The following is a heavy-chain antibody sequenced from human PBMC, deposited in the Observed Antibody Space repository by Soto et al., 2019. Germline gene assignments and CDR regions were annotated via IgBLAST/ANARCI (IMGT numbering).Heavy chain of an antibody. CDR1: GGSISSISYY. Sequence: SETLSLTCIVSGGSISSISYYWGWIRQPPGKGLEWIGSIYYSGSTYYNPSLKSRVTLSVDTSKKQFSLKLSSVTAADTAVYYCAAPMITFGGVIVPDWYFDLWGRGTLVTVSS. CDR3: AAPMITFGGVIVPDWYFDL. CDR2: IYYSGST. D-gene: IGHD3-16*02. V-gene: IGHV4-39*01. J-gene: IGHJ2*01.